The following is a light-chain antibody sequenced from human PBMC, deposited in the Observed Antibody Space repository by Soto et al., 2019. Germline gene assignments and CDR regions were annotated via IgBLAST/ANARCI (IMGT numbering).Light chain of an antibody. V-gene: IGLV2-8*01. J-gene: IGLJ2*01. CDR1: SSDVGGYDY. CDR2: DVT. Sequence: QSALTQPPSASGSPGQSVAISCTGTSSDVGGYDYVSWFQQNPGKAPKLMIYDVTKRPSGVPDRFSGSKSGNTASLTGSGLQAEDEAYYYCASYGGYYVVFGGGTKLTVL. CDR3: ASYGGYYVV.